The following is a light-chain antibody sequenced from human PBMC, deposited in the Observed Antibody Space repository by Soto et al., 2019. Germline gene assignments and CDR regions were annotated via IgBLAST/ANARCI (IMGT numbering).Light chain of an antibody. J-gene: IGKJ1*01. Sequence: EIVLTQSPATLSLSPEERATHSCRASQSVSSYFAWYQQKPGQAPNLLIYDASNRATGIPARFSGSGSGTDFTLTIISLEPEDFAVYYCQQRSTWPVTFGQGTKVDIK. CDR1: QSVSSY. CDR2: DAS. CDR3: QQRSTWPVT. V-gene: IGKV3-11*01.